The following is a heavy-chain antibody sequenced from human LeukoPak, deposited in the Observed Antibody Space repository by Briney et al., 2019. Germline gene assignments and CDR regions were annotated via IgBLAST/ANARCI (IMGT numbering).Heavy chain of an antibody. CDR3: ARDGSGSYLASFDY. D-gene: IGHD1-26*01. J-gene: IGHJ4*02. CDR2: IKSKSDYI. Sequence: GGSLRLSCAASGFTFIGYSMNWVRQAPGKGLEWVSSIKSKSDYIYYADSVKSRFTISRDNAKNSLYLQMSGLRAEDTAVYYCARDGSGSYLASFDYWGQGTLVIVSS. V-gene: IGHV3-21*01. CDR1: GFTFIGYS.